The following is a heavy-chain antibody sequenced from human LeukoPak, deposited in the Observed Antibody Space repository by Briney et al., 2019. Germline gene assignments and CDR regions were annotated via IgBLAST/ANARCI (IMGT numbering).Heavy chain of an antibody. J-gene: IGHJ5*02. V-gene: IGHV4-59*08. D-gene: IGHD6-6*01. CDR2: ISYSGST. CDR3: ARHATIIARPIWFDP. Sequence: PSETLSLTCTVSGGSIRSYYWSWLRQPPGKGLEWIGYISYSGSTNYIPSLKSRVTISVDTSKNQFSLKLSSVTAADTAVYYCARHATIIARPIWFDPWGQGTLVTVSS. CDR1: GGSIRSYY.